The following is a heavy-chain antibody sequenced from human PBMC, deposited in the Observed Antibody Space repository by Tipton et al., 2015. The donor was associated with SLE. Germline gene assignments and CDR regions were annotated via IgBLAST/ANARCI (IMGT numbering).Heavy chain of an antibody. Sequence: TLSLTCAVYGGSFSGYYWSWIRRPPGKGLEWIGYIYYSGSTNYNPSLKSRVTISVDTSKNQFSLKLSSVTAADTAVYYCARNDFWSGYYMDVWGKGTTVTVSS. V-gene: IGHV4-59*01. D-gene: IGHD3-3*01. CDR1: GGSFSGYY. J-gene: IGHJ6*03. CDR2: IYYSGST. CDR3: ARNDFWSGYYMDV.